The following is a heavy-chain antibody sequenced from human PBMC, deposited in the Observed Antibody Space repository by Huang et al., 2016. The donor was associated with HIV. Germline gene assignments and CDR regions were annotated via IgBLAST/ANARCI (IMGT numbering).Heavy chain of an antibody. J-gene: IGHJ4*02. V-gene: IGHV5-51*01. D-gene: IGHD6-6*01. CDR3: ARRFSSSSGYFDY. Sequence: VQLVQSGAEVKKPGESLKISCKGSGYSFSSYWIAWVRQMPGKGLEWMGLCFPDDSDTTYSPSFEGQVTISADKSIGTAYLQWSSLKASDTAMYYCARRFSSSSGYFDYWGQGSLVTVSS. CDR1: GYSFSSYW. CDR2: CFPDDSDT.